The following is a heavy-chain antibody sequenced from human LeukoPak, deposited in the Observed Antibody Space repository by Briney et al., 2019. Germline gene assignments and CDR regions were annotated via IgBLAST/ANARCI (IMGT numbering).Heavy chain of an antibody. CDR2: ISSSSSYI. J-gene: IGHJ4*02. V-gene: IGHV3-21*01. Sequence: PGGSLRLSCAASGFTFSSYSMNWVRQAPGKGLEWVSSISSSSSYIYYADSVKGRFTISRDNSKNTLYLQMNSLRAEDTAVYYCARAYYDFWSTPGNYWGQGTLVTVSS. CDR3: ARAYYDFWSTPGNY. CDR1: GFTFSSYS. D-gene: IGHD3-3*01.